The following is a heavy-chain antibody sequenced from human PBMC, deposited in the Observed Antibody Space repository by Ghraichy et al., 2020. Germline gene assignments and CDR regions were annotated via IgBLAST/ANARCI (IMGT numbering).Heavy chain of an antibody. CDR2: ISGSGTTI. V-gene: IGHV3-11*01. J-gene: IGHJ5*02. D-gene: IGHD2-21*02. CDR3: AKDPPPRYGRGSDCYT. CDR1: GFRFSDYY. Sequence: GGSLRLSCAASGFRFSDYYMSWIRQAPGKGLEWLSYISGSGTTIYYADSVKGQFTISRDNAKNSLYLQMNNLRAEDTAGHDCAKDPPPRYGRGSDCYTWGQGTRVTVSS.